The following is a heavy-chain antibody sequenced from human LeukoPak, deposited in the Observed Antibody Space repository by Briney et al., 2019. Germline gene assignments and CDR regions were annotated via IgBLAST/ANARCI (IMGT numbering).Heavy chain of an antibody. CDR1: GFTFSSYA. Sequence: QSGGSLRLSCAASGFTFSSYAMHWVRQAPGKGLEWVAVISYDGSNKYYADSVKGRFTISRDNPKNTLYLQMNSLRAEDTAVYYCARDVLRFLEWLSPTYYYYGMDVWGQGTTVTVSS. CDR3: ARDVLRFLEWLSPTYYYYGMDV. V-gene: IGHV3-30*04. CDR2: ISYDGSNK. J-gene: IGHJ6*02. D-gene: IGHD3-3*01.